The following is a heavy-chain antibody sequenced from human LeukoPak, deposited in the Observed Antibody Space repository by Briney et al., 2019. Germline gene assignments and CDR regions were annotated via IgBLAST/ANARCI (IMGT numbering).Heavy chain of an antibody. D-gene: IGHD6-13*01. CDR1: GFTFSDYY. J-gene: IGHJ4*02. Sequence: GGSLRLSCAASGFTFSDYYMSWIRQAPGKGLEWVSYISSSGSTIYYADSVKGRFTISGDNAKNSLYLQMNSLRAEDTAVYYCARDPLLYSSSWYEVGGYFDYWGQGTLVTVSS. CDR3: ARDPLLYSSSWYEVGGYFDY. V-gene: IGHV3-11*01. CDR2: ISSSGSTI.